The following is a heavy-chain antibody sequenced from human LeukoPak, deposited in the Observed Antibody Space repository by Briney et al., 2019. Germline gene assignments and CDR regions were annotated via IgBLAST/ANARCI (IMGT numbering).Heavy chain of an antibody. CDR2: IIPILGIA. J-gene: IGHJ6*02. D-gene: IGHD6-13*01. CDR1: GGTFSSYT. Sequence: SVKVSRKASGGTFSSYTISWVRQAPGQGLEWMGRIIPILGIANYAQKFQGRVTITADKSTSTAYMELSSLRSEDTAVYYCARDLGAAADYYYYYGMDVWGQGTTVTVS. V-gene: IGHV1-69*04. CDR3: ARDLGAAADYYYYYGMDV.